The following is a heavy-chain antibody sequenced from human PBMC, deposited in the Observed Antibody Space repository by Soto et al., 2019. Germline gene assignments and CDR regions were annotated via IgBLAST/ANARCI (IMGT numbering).Heavy chain of an antibody. Sequence: PGGTLILSSAGSELILSCYAMDSVNQDPGKGLEWVSVISGSADSTYYADSVKGRFTIARDNSRNTLYLQMNSLRAEDTAVYYCSTDSYSSITIVRFDYWGHGTLVTVSS. J-gene: IGHJ4*01. CDR1: ELILSCYA. CDR2: ISGSADST. CDR3: STDSYSSITIVRFDY. V-gene: IGHV3-23*01. D-gene: IGHD2-2*01.